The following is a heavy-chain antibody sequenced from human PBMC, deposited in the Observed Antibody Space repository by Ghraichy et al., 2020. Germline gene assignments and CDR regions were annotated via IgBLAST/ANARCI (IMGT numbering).Heavy chain of an antibody. J-gene: IGHJ4*02. CDR3: AKDAPPTYYYDSSGYYFDY. V-gene: IGHV3-23*01. CDR1: GFTFSSYA. D-gene: IGHD3-22*01. CDR2: ISGSGGST. Sequence: GESLNISCAASGFTFSSYAMSWVRQAPGKGLEWVSAISGSGGSTYYADSVKGRFTISRDNSKNTLYLQMNSLRAEDTAVYYCAKDAPPTYYYDSSGYYFDYWGQGTLVTVSS.